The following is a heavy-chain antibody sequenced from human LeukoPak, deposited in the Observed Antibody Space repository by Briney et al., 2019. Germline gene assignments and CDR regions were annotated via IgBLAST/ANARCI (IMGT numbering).Heavy chain of an antibody. J-gene: IGHJ4*02. CDR1: GFTFSSYA. D-gene: IGHD6-13*01. V-gene: IGHV3-21*01. CDR2: ISTGSSYI. Sequence: GGSLRLSCAASGFTFSSYAMSWVRQAPGKGLEWVSSISTGSSYIYYADSVKGRFTISRDNAKNSLYQQMNSLRAEDTAVYYCARDVVGSSWSDYWGQGTLVTVSS. CDR3: ARDVVGSSWSDY.